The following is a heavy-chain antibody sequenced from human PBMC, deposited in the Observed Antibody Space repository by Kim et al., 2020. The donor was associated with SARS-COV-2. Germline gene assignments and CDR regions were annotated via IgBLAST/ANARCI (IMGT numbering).Heavy chain of an antibody. J-gene: IGHJ5*02. D-gene: IGHD6-13*01. V-gene: IGHV1-46*01. CDR2: INPSGGST. Sequence: ASVKVSCKASGYTFTSYYMHWVRQAPGQGLEWMGIINPSGGSTSYAQKFQGRVTMTRDTSTSTVYMELSSLRSEDTAVYYCGLNSWYKLGFDPWGQGTLVTASP. CDR3: GLNSWYKLGFDP. CDR1: GYTFTSYY.